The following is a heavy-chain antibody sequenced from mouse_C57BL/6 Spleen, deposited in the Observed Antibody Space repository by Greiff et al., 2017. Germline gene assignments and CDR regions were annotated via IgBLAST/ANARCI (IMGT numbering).Heavy chain of an antibody. Sequence: EVHLVESGGGLVQPGGSLSLSCAASGFTFTDYYMSWVRQPPGKALEWLGFIRNKANGYTTEYSASVKGRFTISRDNSQSILYLQMNALRAEDSATYYCARYGTRYAMDYWGQGTSVTVSS. CDR3: ARYGTRYAMDY. V-gene: IGHV7-3*01. CDR1: GFTFTDYY. J-gene: IGHJ4*01. CDR2: IRNKANGYTT. D-gene: IGHD3-3*01.